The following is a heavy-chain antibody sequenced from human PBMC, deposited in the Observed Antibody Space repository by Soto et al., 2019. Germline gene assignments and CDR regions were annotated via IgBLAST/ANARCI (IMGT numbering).Heavy chain of an antibody. J-gene: IGHJ4*02. D-gene: IGHD6-6*01. CDR2: ISAYNGNT. CDR3: ARASRSIAARPAKNPNDY. Sequence: EASVKVSCKASGYTFTSYGISWVRQAPGQGLEWMGWISAYNGNTNYAQKLQGRVTMTTDTSTSTAYMELRSLRSDDTAVYYCARASRSIAARPAKNPNDYWGQGTLVTVSS. V-gene: IGHV1-18*01. CDR1: GYTFTSYG.